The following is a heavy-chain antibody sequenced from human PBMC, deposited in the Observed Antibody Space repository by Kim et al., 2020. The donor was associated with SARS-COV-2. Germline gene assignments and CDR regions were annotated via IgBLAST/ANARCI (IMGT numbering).Heavy chain of an antibody. Sequence: SETLSLTCTVSGGSISSYYWSWIRQPPGKGLEWIGYIYYSGSTNYNPSLKSRVTISVDTSKNQFSLKLSSVTAADTAVYYCAKGGGELLRWYYYYGMDVWGQGTTVTVSS. CDR2: IYYSGST. J-gene: IGHJ6*02. V-gene: IGHV4-59*01. D-gene: IGHD1-26*01. CDR3: AKGGGELLRWYYYYGMDV. CDR1: GGSISSYY.